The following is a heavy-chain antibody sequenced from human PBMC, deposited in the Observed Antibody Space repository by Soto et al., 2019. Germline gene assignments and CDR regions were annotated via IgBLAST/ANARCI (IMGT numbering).Heavy chain of an antibody. CDR3: ARGRTVNNWFDP. Sequence: QVQLVQSGAEVKKPGASVKVSCKASGYTFTSYNINWVRQATGQGLEWMGWMNPNRGNTGYAQKFQGRVTMTRNTSISTAYMELSSLRSEDTAVYYCARGRTVNNWFDPWGQGTLVTVSS. V-gene: IGHV1-8*01. CDR1: GYTFTSYN. J-gene: IGHJ5*02. D-gene: IGHD4-4*01. CDR2: MNPNRGNT.